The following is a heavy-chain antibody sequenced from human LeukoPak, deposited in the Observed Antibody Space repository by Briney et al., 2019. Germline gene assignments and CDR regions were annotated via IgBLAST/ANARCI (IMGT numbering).Heavy chain of an antibody. Sequence: ASVKVSCKASGGTFSSYAISWVRQAPGQGLEWMGRIIPIFGTANYAQKFQGRVTITADKSTSTAYMELSSLRSEDTAVYYCAQGRIAVADHAFDIWGQGTMVTVSS. J-gene: IGHJ3*02. D-gene: IGHD6-19*01. V-gene: IGHV1-69*06. CDR1: GGTFSSYA. CDR3: AQGRIAVADHAFDI. CDR2: IIPIFGTA.